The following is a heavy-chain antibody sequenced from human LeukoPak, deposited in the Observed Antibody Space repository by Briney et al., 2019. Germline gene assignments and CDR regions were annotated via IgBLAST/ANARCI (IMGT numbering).Heavy chain of an antibody. V-gene: IGHV1-69*05. CDR2: IIPIFGTA. Sequence: SVKVSCKASGGTSSSYAISWVRQAPGQGLEWMGGIIPIFGTANYVQKFQGRVTITTDESTSTAYMELSSLRSEDTAVYYCASGGPGSYYYGAFDIWGQGTMVTVSS. CDR1: GGTSSSYA. D-gene: IGHD1-26*01. J-gene: IGHJ3*02. CDR3: ASGGPGSYYYGAFDI.